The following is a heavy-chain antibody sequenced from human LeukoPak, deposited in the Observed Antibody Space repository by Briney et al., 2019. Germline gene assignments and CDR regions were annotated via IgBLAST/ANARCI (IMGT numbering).Heavy chain of an antibody. D-gene: IGHD1-26*01. Sequence: GASVKVSCKASGGTFSSYAIGWVRQAPGQGLEWMGGIIPIFGTANYAQKFQGRVTITADESTSTAYMELSSLRSEDTAVYYCAREVGATFWFDPWGQGTLVTVSS. V-gene: IGHV1-69*13. CDR1: GGTFSSYA. CDR2: IIPIFGTA. J-gene: IGHJ5*02. CDR3: AREVGATFWFDP.